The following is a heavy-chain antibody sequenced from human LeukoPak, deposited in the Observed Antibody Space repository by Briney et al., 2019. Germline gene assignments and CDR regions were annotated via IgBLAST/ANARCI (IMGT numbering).Heavy chain of an antibody. J-gene: IGHJ4*02. D-gene: IGHD6-6*01. CDR1: GFPFSSYA. V-gene: IGHV3-23*01. Sequence: GGSLRLSCAASGFPFSSYAMSWVRQAPGKGLEWVSAISGSGGSTYYADSVKGRFTISRDNSKNTLYLQMNSLRLEDTAIYYCAKSLAVSSSGGRDYFDYWGQGTLVTVSS. CDR2: ISGSGGST. CDR3: AKSLAVSSSGGRDYFDY.